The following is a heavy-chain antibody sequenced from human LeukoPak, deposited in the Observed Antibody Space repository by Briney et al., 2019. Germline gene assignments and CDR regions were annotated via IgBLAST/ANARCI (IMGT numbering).Heavy chain of an antibody. V-gene: IGHV3-15*07. Sequence: GGSLRLSCAASGFTFSNAWMNWVRQAPGKGLEWDGRIKSKTDGGTTDYAAPVKGRFTISRDDSKNTLYLQMNSLKTEDTAVYYCTTKSYWGQGTLVTASS. CDR1: GFTFSNAW. J-gene: IGHJ4*02. CDR2: IKSKTDGGTT. CDR3: TTKSY.